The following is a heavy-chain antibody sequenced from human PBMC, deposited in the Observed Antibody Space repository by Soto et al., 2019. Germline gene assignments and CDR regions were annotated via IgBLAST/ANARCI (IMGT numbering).Heavy chain of an antibody. D-gene: IGHD2-15*01. J-gene: IGHJ4*02. CDR1: GGSISSYY. V-gene: IGHV4-59*01. Sequence: QVQLQESGPGLVKPSETLSLTCTVSGGSISSYYWSWIRQPPGKGLEWIGYIYYSGSTNYNPSLKSRVTISVDTSKNQFSLKLSSVTAADTAVYYCAREGRGTVVAPGYWGQGTLVTVSS. CDR2: IYYSGST. CDR3: AREGRGTVVAPGY.